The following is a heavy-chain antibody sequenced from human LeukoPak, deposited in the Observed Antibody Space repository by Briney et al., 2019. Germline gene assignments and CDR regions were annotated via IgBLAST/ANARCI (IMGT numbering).Heavy chain of an antibody. CDR3: ARSSYSSSSSV. D-gene: IGHD6-6*01. V-gene: IGHV3-7*03. CDR2: INSDGSEG. Sequence: GGSLRLSCTVSGFTFSGFWMSWSRQAPGKGLEWVASINSDGSEGYYADVVKGRFTISRDNAKNSLYLQINSLRAEDTAVYYCARSSYSSSSSVWGQGTMVTVSS. J-gene: IGHJ3*01. CDR1: GFTFSGFW.